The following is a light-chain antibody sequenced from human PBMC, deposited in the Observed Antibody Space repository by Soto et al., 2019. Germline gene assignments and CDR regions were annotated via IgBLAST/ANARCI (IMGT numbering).Light chain of an antibody. CDR3: QQRSNWPRT. J-gene: IGKJ1*01. CDR1: QSVSSY. Sequence: EIVFTQSRSARSFSPCERATVSCWASQSVSSYLAWYQQKPGQAPRLLIYDASNRATGIPARFSGSGSGTDFTLTISSLEPEDFAVYYCQQRSNWPRTFGQGTKVDIK. CDR2: DAS. V-gene: IGKV3-11*01.